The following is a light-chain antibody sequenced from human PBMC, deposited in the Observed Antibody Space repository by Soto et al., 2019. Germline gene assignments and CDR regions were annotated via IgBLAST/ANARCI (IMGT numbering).Light chain of an antibody. J-gene: IGKJ1*01. CDR1: QSVGSSY. V-gene: IGKV3-20*01. CDR3: QQYINSPWT. CDR2: GAS. Sequence: EVVLTQSPGTLSLSPGERATLSCGASQSVGSSYLAWYQQNPGQAPRLLIYGASTRATGIPDRFSGSGSGTEYTLTISRLEPEDFAVDYCQQYINSPWTFGHGTKVEI.